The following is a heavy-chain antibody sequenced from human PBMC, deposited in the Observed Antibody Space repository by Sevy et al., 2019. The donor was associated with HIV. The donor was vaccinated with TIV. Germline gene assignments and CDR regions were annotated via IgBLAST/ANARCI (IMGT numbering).Heavy chain of an antibody. CDR1: GGSISSGNYL. V-gene: IGHV4-39*01. CDR3: ARNFDY. J-gene: IGHJ4*02. CDR2: VHYSGRP. Sequence: SETLSLTCTVSGGSISSGNYLWSWIRQTPGKGLEWIGTVHYSGRPYYNPSLKSRVTISEDTSKNQFSLNLNSVTAADTGVYFCARNFDYWGQGTLVTVSS.